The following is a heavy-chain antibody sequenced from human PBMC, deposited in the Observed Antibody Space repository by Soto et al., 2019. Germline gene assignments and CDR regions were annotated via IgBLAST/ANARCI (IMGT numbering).Heavy chain of an antibody. CDR2: IFSNDEK. CDR3: ARRPFHDSSFYSDDFDY. Sequence: QVTLKESGPVLVNPTETLTLTGTVSGFSLSNARIGVSCIRQPPGKALEWLAHIFSNDEKSYSTSLESRLPISKDTYKSQVVLTMTNMDPVDTATSYWARRPFHDSSFYSDDFDYWGQGTLVTVSS. CDR1: GFSLSNARIG. V-gene: IGHV2-26*01. J-gene: IGHJ4*02. D-gene: IGHD3-22*01.